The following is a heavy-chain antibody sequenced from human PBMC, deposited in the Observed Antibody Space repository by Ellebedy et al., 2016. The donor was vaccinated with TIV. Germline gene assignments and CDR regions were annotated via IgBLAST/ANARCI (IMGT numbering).Heavy chain of an antibody. Sequence: GGSLRLSCAASGFTFSSYGMHWVRQAPGKGLEWVAVISYDGSNKYYADSVKGRFTISRDNAKNTLYLQMNSLIAEDTAVYYCARAPGGWFDPWGQGTLVTVSS. CDR1: GFTFSSYG. D-gene: IGHD2-15*01. CDR3: ARAPGGWFDP. J-gene: IGHJ5*02. CDR2: ISYDGSNK. V-gene: IGHV3-30*03.